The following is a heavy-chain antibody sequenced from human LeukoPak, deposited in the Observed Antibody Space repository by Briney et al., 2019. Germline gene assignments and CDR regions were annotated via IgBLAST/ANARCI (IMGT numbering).Heavy chain of an antibody. CDR3: ARAQIGQPGAFDY. Sequence: PSETLSLTCTVSGGSISSYYWSWIRQPPGKGLEWIGYIYYSGSTNYNPSLKSRVTISVDTSKNQFSLKLSSVTAAGTAVYYCARAQIGQPGAFDYWGQGTLVTVSS. D-gene: IGHD3-10*01. CDR1: GGSISSYY. V-gene: IGHV4-59*01. J-gene: IGHJ4*02. CDR2: IYYSGST.